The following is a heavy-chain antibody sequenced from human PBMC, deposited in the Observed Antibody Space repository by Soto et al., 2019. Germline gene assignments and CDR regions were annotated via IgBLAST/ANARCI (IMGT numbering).Heavy chain of an antibody. CDR3: ARLIVDTAMVTYYFDY. D-gene: IGHD5-18*01. CDR2: ISAYNGNT. V-gene: IGHV1-18*01. J-gene: IGHJ4*02. CDR1: GYTFTSYG. Sequence: ASVKVSCKASGYTFTSYGISWVRQAPGQGLEWMGWISAYNGNTNYAQKLQGRVTMTTDTSTSTAYMELRSLRSDDTAVYYCARLIVDTAMVTYYFDYWAQRTLVTVSS.